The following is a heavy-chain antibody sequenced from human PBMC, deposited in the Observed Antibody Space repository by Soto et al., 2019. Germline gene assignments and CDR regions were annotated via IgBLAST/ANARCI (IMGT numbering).Heavy chain of an antibody. CDR2: ISAHNGNT. D-gene: IGHD1-1*01. CDR1: GYTCTSYG. J-gene: IGHJ4*02. V-gene: IGHV1-18*01. CDR3: ARGRYGDY. Sequence: QVHLVQSGAEVKKPGASVKVSCKASGYTCTSYGITWVRQAPGQGLEWMGWISAHNGNTDYAQKLQGRVIVTRDTSTSTAYMALRSRRSDDTAVYYCARGRYGDYWGQGALVTVSS.